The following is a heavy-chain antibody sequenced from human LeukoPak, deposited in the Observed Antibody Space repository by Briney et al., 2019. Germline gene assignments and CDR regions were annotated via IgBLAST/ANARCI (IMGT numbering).Heavy chain of an antibody. V-gene: IGHV3-53*01. CDR3: ASTPPRYLGYFDY. Sequence: PGGSLRLSCAASGFTVSYNYMSWVRQAPGKGLEWVSVIYSGGSTYYAGPAKGGFTISRDNSKNTMYFQMNSLRAEDTAVYYCASTPPRYLGYFDYWGQGTLVTVSS. CDR1: GFTVSYNY. D-gene: IGHD3-9*01. CDR2: IYSGGST. J-gene: IGHJ4*02.